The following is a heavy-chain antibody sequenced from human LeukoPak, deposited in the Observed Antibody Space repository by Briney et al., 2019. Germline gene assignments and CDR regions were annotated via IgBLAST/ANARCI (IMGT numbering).Heavy chain of an antibody. V-gene: IGHV4-61*01. J-gene: IGHJ6*03. CDR1: GYSINNGYY. Sequence: SETLSLTCAVSGYSINNGYYWSWIRQPPGKGLEWIGYIYYSGSTNYNPSLKSRVTISVDTSKNQFSLKLSSVTAADTAVYYCARATHGSGSYYHYYYYYMDVWGKGTTVTVSS. D-gene: IGHD3-10*01. CDR2: IYYSGST. CDR3: ARATHGSGSYYHYYYYYMDV.